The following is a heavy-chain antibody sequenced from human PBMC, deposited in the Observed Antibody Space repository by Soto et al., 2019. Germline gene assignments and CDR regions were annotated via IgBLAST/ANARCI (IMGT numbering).Heavy chain of an antibody. CDR1: GGSISSYY. J-gene: IGHJ6*02. V-gene: IGHV4-4*07. Sequence: SETLSLTCTVSGGSISSYYWSWIRQPAGKGLEWIGRIYTSGSTNYNPSLKSRVTMSVDTSKNQFSLKLSSVTAADTAVYYCARDRGSYSQNYCYYYGMDVWGQGTTVTVSS. CDR2: IYTSGST. D-gene: IGHD1-26*01. CDR3: ARDRGSYSQNYCYYYGMDV.